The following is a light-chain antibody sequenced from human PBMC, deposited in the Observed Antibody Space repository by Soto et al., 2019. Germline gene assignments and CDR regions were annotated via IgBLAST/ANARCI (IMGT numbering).Light chain of an antibody. V-gene: IGLV2-14*01. J-gene: IGLJ3*02. CDR2: EVS. Sequence: QSALTQPASASGPPGQSITISCTGTSSDVGGYNYVSWYQHHPGKAPKLMIYEVSNRPSGVSNRFSGSKSGNTASLTISGLQAEDEADYYCSSYTSSSTRVFGGGTKLTVL. CDR3: SSYTSSSTRV. CDR1: SSDVGGYNY.